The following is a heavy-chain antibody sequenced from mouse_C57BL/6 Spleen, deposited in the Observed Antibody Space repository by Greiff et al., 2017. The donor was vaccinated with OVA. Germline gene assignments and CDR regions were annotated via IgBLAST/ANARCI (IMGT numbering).Heavy chain of an antibody. CDR2: IYPGDGDT. CDR1: GYAFSSSW. V-gene: IGHV1-82*01. J-gene: IGHJ2*01. Sequence: VQLMESGPELVKPGASVKISCKASGYAFSSSWMNWVKQRPGTGLEWIGRIYPGDGDTNYNGKFKGKATLTADKSSSTAYMQLSSLTSEDAAVYYCARRGSSYEDYWGQGTTLTVSS. CDR3: ARRGSSYEDY. D-gene: IGHD1-1*01.